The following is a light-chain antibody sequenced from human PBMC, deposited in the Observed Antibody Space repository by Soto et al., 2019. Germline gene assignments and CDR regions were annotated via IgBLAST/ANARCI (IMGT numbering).Light chain of an antibody. V-gene: IGLV2-23*02. CDR3: CSYGGDKTVL. CDR2: DVT. CDR1: SSDVGRYNL. Sequence: QSVLTQPASVSGSPGQSITISCTGTSSDVGRYNLVSWYQQYPGKAPKLMIYDVTKRPSGVSNRFSGSKSGNTASLTISGLQAEDEADYYCCSYGGDKTVLFGGGTKLTV. J-gene: IGLJ2*01.